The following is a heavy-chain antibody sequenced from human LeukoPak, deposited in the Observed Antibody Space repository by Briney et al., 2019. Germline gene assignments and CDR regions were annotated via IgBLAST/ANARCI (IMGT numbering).Heavy chain of an antibody. CDR1: GFTFSSYA. CDR2: ISGSGGST. J-gene: IGHJ4*02. CDR3: AKSAYYDASGYYREYYFDY. D-gene: IGHD3-22*01. V-gene: IGHV3-23*01. Sequence: GGSLRLSCAASGFTFSSYAMSWVRQAPGKGLEWVSAISGSGGSTHYADSVKGRFTISRDKTKNTLYLQMNSLRAEDTAVYYCAKSAYYDASGYYREYYFDYWGQGTLVTVSS.